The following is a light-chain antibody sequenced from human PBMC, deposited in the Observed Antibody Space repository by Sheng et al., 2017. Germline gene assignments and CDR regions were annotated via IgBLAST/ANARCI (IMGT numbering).Light chain of an antibody. CDR3: QQTYSTPYT. V-gene: IGKV1-39*01. CDR2: AAS. Sequence: DIQMTQSPSSLSASVGDRVTITCRASQSISSSLNWYQQKPGKAPKVLIYAASSLQSGVPSSFSGSGSGTDFTLTISNLQPEDFATYYCQQTYSTPYTFGQGTKLXIK. J-gene: IGKJ2*01. CDR1: QSISSS.